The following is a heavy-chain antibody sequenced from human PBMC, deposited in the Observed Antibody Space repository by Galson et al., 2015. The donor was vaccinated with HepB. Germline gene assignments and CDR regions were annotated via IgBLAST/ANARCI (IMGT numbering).Heavy chain of an antibody. J-gene: IGHJ4*02. V-gene: IGHV3-23*01. Sequence: SLRLSCAASGFTFGDTAMTWVRQAPGKGLERVSGITSRGDNTFYTDSVKGRFSISRDNSKNMLFLQMSSLRAEDTAIYYCAKGYGIFDRWGQGILVTASS. CDR2: ITSRGDNT. CDR1: GFTFGDTA. D-gene: IGHD5-18*01. CDR3: AKGYGIFDR.